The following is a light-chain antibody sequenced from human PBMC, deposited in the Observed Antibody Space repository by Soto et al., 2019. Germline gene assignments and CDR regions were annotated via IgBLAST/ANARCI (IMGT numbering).Light chain of an antibody. CDR2: EVS. J-gene: IGLJ2*01. Sequence: QSALTQPPSASGSPGQSVTISCTGTSSDVGGYNYVSWYQQHPGKAPKLMIYEVSKRPSGVPDRFSGSKSGNTASLTVSGLQAEDEADYYFISYAGRSFGGGTKLTVL. CDR3: ISYAGRS. V-gene: IGLV2-8*01. CDR1: SSDVGGYNY.